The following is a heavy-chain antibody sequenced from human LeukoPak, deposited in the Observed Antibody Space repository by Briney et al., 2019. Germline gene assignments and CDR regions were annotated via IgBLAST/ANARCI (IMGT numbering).Heavy chain of an antibody. CDR3: TRDLMDYDVSTGLHHYYMDV. J-gene: IGHJ6*02. V-gene: IGHV3-48*01. Sequence: PGGSLRLSCAASGFTSSGYNMNWVRQAPGKGLEWVSYISSSSSTIYYADSVKGRFTISRDNSKNTLYLQMNSLRVEDAAVYYCTRDLMDYDVSTGLHHYYMDVWGQGTTVTVSS. CDR1: GFTSSGYN. D-gene: IGHD3-9*01. CDR2: ISSSSSTI.